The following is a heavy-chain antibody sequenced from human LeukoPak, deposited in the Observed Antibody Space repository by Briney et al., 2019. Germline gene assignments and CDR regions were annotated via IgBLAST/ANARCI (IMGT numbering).Heavy chain of an antibody. V-gene: IGHV4-30-2*01. CDR2: IYHSGSI. Sequence: SQTLSLTCAVSGGSISSGGYSWSWIRQPPGKGLGWIGYIYHSGSIYYNPSLKSRVTISVDRSKNQFSLKLSSVTAADTAVYYCARGAASYYGMDVWGQGTLVTVSS. D-gene: IGHD6-25*01. J-gene: IGHJ6*02. CDR3: ARGAASYYGMDV. CDR1: GGSISSGGYS.